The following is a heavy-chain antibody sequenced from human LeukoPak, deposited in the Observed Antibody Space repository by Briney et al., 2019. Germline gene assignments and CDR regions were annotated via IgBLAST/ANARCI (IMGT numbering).Heavy chain of an antibody. CDR3: ARERTPGYSYGHDAFDI. CDR1: GYTFTGYY. Sequence: GASVKVSCKASGYTFTGYYMHWVRQAPGQGLEWMGWINPNSGGTNYAQKFQGWVTMTRDTSISTAYMELSRLRSDDTAVYYCARERTPGYSYGHDAFDIWGQGTMVTVSS. CDR2: INPNSGGT. V-gene: IGHV1-2*04. D-gene: IGHD5-18*01. J-gene: IGHJ3*02.